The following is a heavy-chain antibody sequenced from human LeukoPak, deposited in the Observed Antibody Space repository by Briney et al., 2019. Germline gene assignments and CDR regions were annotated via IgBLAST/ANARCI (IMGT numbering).Heavy chain of an antibody. CDR3: ARGGLSIMGY. D-gene: IGHD2/OR15-2a*01. Sequence: GGSLRLSCGASGITFSSYSMNWVRQAPGKGLEWVSYIGSSGSTKYYADSVKGRFTISRDNARNSLYLQMNSLRAEDTAVYFCARGGLSIMGYWGQGTPVTVSS. V-gene: IGHV3-48*01. J-gene: IGHJ4*02. CDR1: GITFSSYS. CDR2: IGSSGSTK.